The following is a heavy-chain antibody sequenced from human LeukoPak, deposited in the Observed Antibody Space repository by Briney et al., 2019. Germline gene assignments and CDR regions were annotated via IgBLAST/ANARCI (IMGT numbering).Heavy chain of an antibody. D-gene: IGHD3-10*01. V-gene: IGHV3-30*18. CDR3: AKDIGPMVRGVIMGYFDY. Sequence: GGSLRLSCAASGFTFSSYGMHWVRQAPGKGLEWVAVISYDGSNKYYADSVKGRFTISRDNSKNTLYLQMNSLRAEDTAVYYCAKDIGPMVRGVIMGYFDYWGQGTLVTVSS. CDR1: GFTFSSYG. CDR2: ISYDGSNK. J-gene: IGHJ4*02.